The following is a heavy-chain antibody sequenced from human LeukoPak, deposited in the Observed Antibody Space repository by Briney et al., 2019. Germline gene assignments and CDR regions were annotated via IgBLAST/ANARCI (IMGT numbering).Heavy chain of an antibody. J-gene: IGHJ4*02. Sequence: SETLSLTCAVYGGSFSGYYWSWIRQPPGKGLEWIGEINHSGSTNYNPSLKSRVTISVDTSKNQFSLKLSSVTAADTAVYYCATHGGLSPFDYWGQGTLVTVSS. CDR1: GGSFSGYY. CDR2: INHSGST. V-gene: IGHV4-34*01. CDR3: ATHGGLSPFDY. D-gene: IGHD3-10*01.